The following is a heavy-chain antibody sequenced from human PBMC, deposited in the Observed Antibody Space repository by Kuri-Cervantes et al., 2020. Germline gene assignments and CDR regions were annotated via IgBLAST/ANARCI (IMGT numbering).Heavy chain of an antibody. CDR3: ARGLLFNWFDP. V-gene: IGHV4-39*01. J-gene: IGHJ5*02. CDR2: IYYSGST. CDR1: GGSISSSSYY. D-gene: IGHD2/OR15-2a*01. Sequence: GSLRLSCTVSGGSISSSSYYWGWIRQPPGKGLEWIGSIYYSGSTYYNPSLKSRVTISVDTSKNQFSLKLSSVTAADTAVYYCARGLLFNWFDPWGQGTLVTVSS.